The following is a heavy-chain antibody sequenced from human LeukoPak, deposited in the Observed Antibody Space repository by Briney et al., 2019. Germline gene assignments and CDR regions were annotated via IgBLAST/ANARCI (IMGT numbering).Heavy chain of an antibody. J-gene: IGHJ4*02. D-gene: IGHD6-13*01. V-gene: IGHV3-23*01. CDR3: VKEFWAAAGTVGLFDF. CDR2: ISGTGGSK. CDR1: GFTFSTYA. Sequence: GGSLRLSCGASGFTFSTYAMGWVRQAPGKGLEWVSSISGTGGSKSYAASVKGRFTFSRDQSKDTLYPQMNSLRAEDTALYYCVKEFWAAAGTVGLFDFWGLGTLVPVSS.